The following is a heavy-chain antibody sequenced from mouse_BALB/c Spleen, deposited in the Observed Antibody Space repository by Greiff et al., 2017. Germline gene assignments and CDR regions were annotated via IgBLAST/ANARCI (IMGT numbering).Heavy chain of an antibody. Sequence: EVQLQQSGAELVKPGASVKLSCTASGFNIKDTYMHWVKQRPEQGLEWIGRIDPANGNTKYDPKFQGKATITADTSSNTAYLQLSSLTSEDTAVYYCAPYGYDAWFAYWGQGTLVTVSA. CDR2: IDPANGNT. CDR1: GFNIKDTY. V-gene: IGHV14-3*02. J-gene: IGHJ3*01. CDR3: APYGYDAWFAY. D-gene: IGHD2-2*01.